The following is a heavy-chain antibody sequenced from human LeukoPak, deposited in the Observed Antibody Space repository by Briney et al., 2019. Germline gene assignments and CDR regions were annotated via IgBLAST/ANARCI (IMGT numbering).Heavy chain of an antibody. V-gene: IGHV3-30-3*01. J-gene: IGHJ6*02. CDR3: ARPSEMGNAYYYYGMDV. CDR1: GFTFSSYA. Sequence: GGSLRLSCAVSGFTFSSYAMHWVRQAPGKGLEWVAVISYDGSNKYYADSVKGRFTISRDNSKNTLYLQMNSLRAEDTAVYYCARPSEMGNAYYYYGMDVWGQGTTVTVSS. D-gene: IGHD5-24*01. CDR2: ISYDGSNK.